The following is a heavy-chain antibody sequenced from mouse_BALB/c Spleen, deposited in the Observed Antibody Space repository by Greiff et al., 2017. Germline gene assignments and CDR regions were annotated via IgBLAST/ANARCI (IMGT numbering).Heavy chain of an antibody. CDR3: TRCPTTMIPAWFAY. Sequence: QVQLQQPGAELVKPGASVKMSCKASGYTFTSYWMHWVKQRPGQGLEWIGVIDPSDSYTSYNQKFKGKATLTVDTSSSTAYMQLSSLTSEDSAVYYCTRCPTTMIPAWFAYWGQGTLVTVSA. CDR2: IDPSDSYT. CDR1: GYTFTSYW. J-gene: IGHJ3*01. D-gene: IGHD2-4*01. V-gene: IGHV1S127*01.